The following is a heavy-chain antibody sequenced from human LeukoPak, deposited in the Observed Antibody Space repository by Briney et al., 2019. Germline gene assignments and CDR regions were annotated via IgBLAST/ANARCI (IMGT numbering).Heavy chain of an antibody. CDR3: ARGPLDTAMEGDFDY. CDR1: GYTFTSYY. J-gene: IGHJ4*02. CDR2: INPSGGST. D-gene: IGHD5-18*01. Sequence: ASVKVSCKSSGYTFTSYYMHWVRKAPGQGLEWMGIINPSGGSTSYAQKFQGRVTMTRDTSTSTVYMELSSLRSEDTAVYYCARGPLDTAMEGDFDYWGQGTLVTVSS. V-gene: IGHV1-46*01.